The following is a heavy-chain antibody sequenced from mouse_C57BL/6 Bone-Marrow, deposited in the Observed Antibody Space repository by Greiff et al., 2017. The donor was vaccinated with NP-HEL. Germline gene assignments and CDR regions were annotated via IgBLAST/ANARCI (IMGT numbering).Heavy chain of an antibody. CDR3: AREGITTGFDY. D-gene: IGHD1-1*01. CDR2: IDPSDSYT. V-gene: IGHV1-69*01. Sequence: QVQLQQSGAELVMPGASVKLSCKASGYTFTSYWMHWVKQRPGQGLEWIGEIDPSDSYTNYNQKFKGKSTLTVDKSSSTAYMQLSSLTSEDSAVYYCAREGITTGFDYWGQGTTLTVSS. CDR1: GYTFTSYW. J-gene: IGHJ2*01.